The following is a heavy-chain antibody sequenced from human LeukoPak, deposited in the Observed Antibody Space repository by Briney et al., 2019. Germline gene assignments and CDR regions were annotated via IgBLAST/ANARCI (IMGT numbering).Heavy chain of an antibody. CDR3: ARVSSGYDDY. J-gene: IGHJ4*02. CDR2: ISTYNGNT. V-gene: IGHV1-18*01. D-gene: IGHD3-22*01. Sequence: GASVKVSCKASGYTFTNNGISWVRQAPGQGLEWMGWISTYNGNTNYAQKFQGRVTMATDTHTSTAYMELRSLTSDDTAVYYCARVSSGYDDYWGQGTLVIVSS. CDR1: GYTFTNNG.